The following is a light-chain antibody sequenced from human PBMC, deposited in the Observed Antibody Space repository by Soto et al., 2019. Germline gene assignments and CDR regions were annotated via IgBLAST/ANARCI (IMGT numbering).Light chain of an antibody. CDR3: LQDYIHPLT. V-gene: IGKV1-6*01. J-gene: IGKJ1*01. CDR2: SAS. Sequence: IQFTQSPSFLCASVGDRVTITCRASQGISSYLAWYQQKPGKAPKLLIYSASSLHSGVPSRFSGSGSGTDFTLTISSLQPEDFAVYFRLQDYIHPLTFGQGTKVDIK. CDR1: QGISSY.